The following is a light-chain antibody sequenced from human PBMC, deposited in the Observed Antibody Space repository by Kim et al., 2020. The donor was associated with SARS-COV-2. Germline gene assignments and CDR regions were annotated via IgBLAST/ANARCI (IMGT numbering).Light chain of an antibody. Sequence: DIVMTQSPSSLSASVGDRVTITCQATQVITKFLNWYQQRPGKAPQLLIYDVSNLQRGVPSRFSGSGYGTKFTLTISSLQPEDFATYYCQQNDAFPITFGQGTRLEIK. J-gene: IGKJ5*01. CDR2: DVS. CDR1: QVITKF. V-gene: IGKV1-33*01. CDR3: QQNDAFPIT.